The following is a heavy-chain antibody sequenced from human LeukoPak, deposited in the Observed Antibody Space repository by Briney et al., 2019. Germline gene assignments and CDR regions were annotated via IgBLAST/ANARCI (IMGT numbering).Heavy chain of an antibody. CDR2: ISGSGGST. Sequence: GGSLRLSCAASGFTFSSYAMSWVRQAPGKGLEWVSAISGSGGSTYYADSVKGRFTISRDNSKNTLYLQMNSLRAEDTAVYYCAKDRRDCSGGSCYVGEVYFDYWGRGTLVTVSS. CDR1: GFTFSSYA. V-gene: IGHV3-23*01. D-gene: IGHD2-15*01. CDR3: AKDRRDCSGGSCYVGEVYFDY. J-gene: IGHJ4*02.